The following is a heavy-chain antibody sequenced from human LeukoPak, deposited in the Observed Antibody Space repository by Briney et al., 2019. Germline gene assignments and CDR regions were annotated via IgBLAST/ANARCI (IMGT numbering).Heavy chain of an antibody. CDR2: INSESSDI. J-gene: IGHJ4*02. CDR3: AREVNYRGPFDY. D-gene: IGHD1-7*01. CDR1: GFTFSLYA. Sequence: GGSLRLSCTASGFTFSLYAMNWVRQAPGKGLEWVSYINSESSDILYAGSVKGRFTISRDIAKNSLYLQMNSLRAEDTAVYYCAREVNYRGPFDYWGQGTLVTVSS. V-gene: IGHV3-21*01.